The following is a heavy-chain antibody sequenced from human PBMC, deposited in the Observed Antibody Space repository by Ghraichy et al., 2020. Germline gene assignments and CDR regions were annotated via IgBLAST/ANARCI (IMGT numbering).Heavy chain of an antibody. CDR1: GFNYIQYG. Sequence: LTCEASGFNYIQYGMTWVRQAPGKGLEWVSGINWNGRSAVYMDSVKGRFTISRDNAKNSLYLQMNDLRVEDTAFSYCARGEGYCSGTSCDAFDIWGQGALVTVSS. J-gene: IGHJ3*02. CDR3: ARGEGYCSGTSCDAFDI. D-gene: IGHD2-2*01. V-gene: IGHV3-20*04. CDR2: INWNGRSA.